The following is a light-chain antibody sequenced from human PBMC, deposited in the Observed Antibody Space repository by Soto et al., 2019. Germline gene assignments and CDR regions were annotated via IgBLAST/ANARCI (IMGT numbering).Light chain of an antibody. Sequence: DIQLTQSPSFLSASVGDRVTITCRASQGISSYLAWYQQKPGKAPKLLIYAASTLPGGVPTRFSGSASGTEFPLTNNSLQPDDFATYYCQQLKSYAITFGLGTRLETK. CDR1: QGISSY. CDR3: QQLKSYAIT. CDR2: AAS. J-gene: IGKJ5*01. V-gene: IGKV1-9*01.